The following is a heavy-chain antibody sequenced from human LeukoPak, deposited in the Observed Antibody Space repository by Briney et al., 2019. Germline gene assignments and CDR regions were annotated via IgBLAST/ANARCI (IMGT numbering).Heavy chain of an antibody. D-gene: IGHD3-22*01. CDR3: ARLADYYDSSGYYYVSAFDI. CDR2: IYYSGST. V-gene: IGHV4-39*01. J-gene: IGHJ3*02. CDR1: GGSISSSSYY. Sequence: PSETLSLTCTVSGGSISSSSYYWGWIRQPPGKGLEWIGSIYYSGSTYYNPSLKSRVTISVDTSKNQFSLKLGSVTAADTAVYYCARLADYYDSSGYYYVSAFDIWGQGTMVTVSS.